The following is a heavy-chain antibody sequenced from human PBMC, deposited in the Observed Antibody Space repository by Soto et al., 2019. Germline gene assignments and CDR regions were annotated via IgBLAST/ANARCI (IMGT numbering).Heavy chain of an antibody. CDR2: ISGSGGST. CDR3: ATPGKVVVPAAIGYYYYGMDV. CDR1: GFTFSSYA. J-gene: IGHJ6*02. V-gene: IGHV3-23*01. Sequence: EVQLLESGGGLVQPGGSLRLSCAASGFTFSSYAMSWVRQAPGKGLEWVSAISGSGGSTYYADSVKGRFTISRDNSKNTLYLQMNSLRAEDTAVYYCATPGKVVVPAAIGYYYYGMDVWGQGTTVTVSS. D-gene: IGHD2-2*01.